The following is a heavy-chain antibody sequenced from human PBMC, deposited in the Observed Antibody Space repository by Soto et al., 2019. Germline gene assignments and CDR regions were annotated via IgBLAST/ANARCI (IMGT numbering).Heavy chain of an antibody. CDR3: ASMGYHYGSGSYPLDY. D-gene: IGHD3-10*01. CDR1: GGSISSYY. J-gene: IGHJ4*02. CDR2: IYNSGST. Sequence: QVQLQESGPGLVKPSETLSLTCTVSGGSISSYYWTWIRQPPGKGLEWIGFIYNSGSTHYNPSLRSRFTISVDPSKNQFSLKLRSVTAADTAVYYCASMGYHYGSGSYPLDYWGQGSLVTVSS. V-gene: IGHV4-59*08.